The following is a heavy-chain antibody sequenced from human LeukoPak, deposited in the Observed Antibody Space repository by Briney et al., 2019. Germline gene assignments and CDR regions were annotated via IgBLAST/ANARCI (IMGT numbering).Heavy chain of an antibody. CDR1: GYTFTGYY. CDR3: ARAPYCSSTSCLYYFDY. CDR2: INPNSGGT. Sequence: VASVKVSCKASGYTFTGYYMHWVRQAPGQGLEWMGWINPNSGGTNYAQKFQGRVTMTRDTSISTAYMELSRLRSDDTAVYYCARAPYCSSTSCLYYFDYWGQGTLVTVSS. J-gene: IGHJ4*02. V-gene: IGHV1-2*02. D-gene: IGHD2-2*01.